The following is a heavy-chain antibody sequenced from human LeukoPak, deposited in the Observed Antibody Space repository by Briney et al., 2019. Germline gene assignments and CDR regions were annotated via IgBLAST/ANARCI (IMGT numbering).Heavy chain of an antibody. Sequence: SETLSLTCTVSGGSISSGNYYWTWIRQPAGKGLEWIGRIYTSGSTNYSPSLKSRVTISPDTSKNQFSLKVTSVTAADTAVYXXXXXYGDYGAAFKIWGQGTMVTVSS. CDR2: IYTSGST. J-gene: IGHJ3*02. D-gene: IGHD4-17*01. CDR3: XXXYGDYGAAFKI. V-gene: IGHV4-61*02. CDR1: GGSISSGNYY.